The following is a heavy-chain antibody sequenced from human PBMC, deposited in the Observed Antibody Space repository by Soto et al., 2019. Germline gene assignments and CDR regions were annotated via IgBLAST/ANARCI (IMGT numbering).Heavy chain of an antibody. CDR1: GYTLTSFY. CDR3: ARGLASGDY. V-gene: IGHV1-46*03. J-gene: IGHJ4*02. CDR2: INPSGGST. Sequence: TSVKVSCKASGYTLTSFYIHWVRQAPGQGLEWMGIINPSGGSTNYAQRFQGRVTITGDTSTSTVYMDLSSLRSEDTAVYYCARGLASGDYWGQGTLVTVSS. D-gene: IGHD6-6*01.